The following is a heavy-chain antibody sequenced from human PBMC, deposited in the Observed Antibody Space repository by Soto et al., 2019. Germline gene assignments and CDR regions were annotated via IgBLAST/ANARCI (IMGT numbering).Heavy chain of an antibody. CDR3: ARFVRSCSGTTCYTRADV. D-gene: IGHD2-2*02. Sequence: SETLSDTCTVSGGSVSSDTHYWSWIRQPAGKRLKWIGSIYSSGSTNYNPSLKSRVTMSVDTSKNQFSVKLRSVIVADTAVYHCARFVRSCSGTTCYTRADVWGQGTTVTVSS. CDR1: GGSVSSDTHY. CDR2: IYSSGST. J-gene: IGHJ6*02. V-gene: IGHV4-61*10.